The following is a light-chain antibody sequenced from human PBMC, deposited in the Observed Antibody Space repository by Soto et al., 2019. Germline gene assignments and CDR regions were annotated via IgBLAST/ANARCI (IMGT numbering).Light chain of an antibody. CDR1: QSVSSSF. CDR3: QQYDSSPWT. Sequence: EIVLTQSPGTLSLSPGERATLSCRASQSVSSSFLAWYQQKPGQAPRLLIYGASTRATGIPDRFSGSGSGTDFTLTISGLEPEDCAVYYCQQYDSSPWTFGQGTKVEIK. V-gene: IGKV3-20*01. CDR2: GAS. J-gene: IGKJ1*01.